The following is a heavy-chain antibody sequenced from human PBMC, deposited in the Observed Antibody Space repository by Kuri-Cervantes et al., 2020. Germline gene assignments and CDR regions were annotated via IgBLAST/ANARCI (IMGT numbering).Heavy chain of an antibody. CDR3: ARASRESNSYDY. CDR2: IYSDGST. V-gene: IGHV3-74*01. CDR1: GFLFSNYG. Sequence: GESLKISCVTSGFLFSNYGMSWVRQASGKGLEWVSVIYSDGSTSYADCVKGRFTISRYNAKNTLYLQMNSLRADDTAVYYCARASRESNSYDYWGQGTLVTVSS. J-gene: IGHJ4*02.